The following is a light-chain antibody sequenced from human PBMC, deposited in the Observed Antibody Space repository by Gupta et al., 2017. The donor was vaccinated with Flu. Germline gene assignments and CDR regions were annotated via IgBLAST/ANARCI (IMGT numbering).Light chain of an antibody. Sequence: EIVLTQSPDTLSLSPGERATLSCRASQSVGSSYLAWYQQKPGQAPRLLIYGASTRATDIPDRFSGSWSGTDFTITISRLAPEDFAVYYCQQYGSSSWTFGQGTKVEIK. J-gene: IGKJ1*01. CDR1: QSVGSSY. V-gene: IGKV3-20*01. CDR2: GAS. CDR3: QQYGSSSWT.